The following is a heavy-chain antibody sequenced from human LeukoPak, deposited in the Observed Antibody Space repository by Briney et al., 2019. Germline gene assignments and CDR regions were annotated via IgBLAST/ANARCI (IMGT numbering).Heavy chain of an antibody. D-gene: IGHD3-10*01. Sequence: PGGSLRLSCAASGFTFDDYAMHWVRQAPGKGLEWVSLISGDGGSTYYAVSVKGRFTVSRDNSKNSLYLHMSSLRTEDTALFYCAKDTIPYGRSYYYMDVWGKGTTVTVSS. CDR3: AKDTIPYGRSYYYMDV. CDR1: GFTFDDYA. CDR2: ISGDGGST. J-gene: IGHJ6*03. V-gene: IGHV3-43*02.